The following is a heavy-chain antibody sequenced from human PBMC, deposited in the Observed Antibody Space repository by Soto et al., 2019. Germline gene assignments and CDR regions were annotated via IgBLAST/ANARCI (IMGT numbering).Heavy chain of an antibody. J-gene: IGHJ4*02. CDR1: GFTFSSYA. V-gene: IGHV3-30-3*01. CDR2: ISYDGSNK. D-gene: IGHD3-22*01. CDR3: AGPHSSGSSLWGY. Sequence: QVQLVESGGGVVQPGRSLRLSCAASGFTFSSYAMHWVRQAPGKGLEWVAVISYDGSNKYYADSVKGRFTISRDNSKNTLYLQMNSLRAEDTAVYYCAGPHSSGSSLWGYWGQGTLVTVSS.